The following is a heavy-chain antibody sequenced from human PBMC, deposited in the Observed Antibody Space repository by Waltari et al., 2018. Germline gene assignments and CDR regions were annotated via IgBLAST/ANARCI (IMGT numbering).Heavy chain of an antibody. CDR1: GDSIGRRSYF. V-gene: IGHV4-39*01. CDR3: ARQHTGPSFDY. CDR2: FHYTRSP. D-gene: IGHD1-1*01. J-gene: IGHJ4*02. Sequence: QVQLQESGPGLVKSSETLSLTCTVSGDSIGRRSYFWGWIRQPPGKGLEWVGRFHYTRSPYYNPSLKGRRTISADTSENQFSLKLGSVTAADTAVYYCARQHTGPSFDYWGQGALVTVFS.